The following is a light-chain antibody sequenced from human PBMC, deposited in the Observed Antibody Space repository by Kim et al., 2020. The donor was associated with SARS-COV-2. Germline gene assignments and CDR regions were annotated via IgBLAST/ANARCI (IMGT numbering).Light chain of an antibody. V-gene: IGKV3-11*01. CDR1: QSVSSY. Sequence: SPGERATLSCRASQSVSSYLAGYQQKPGQAPRLLIYEASNRATGIPARFSGSGSGTDFTLTISSLEPEDFAVYYCQQRSNWPPFTFGPGTKVDIK. J-gene: IGKJ3*01. CDR2: EAS. CDR3: QQRSNWPPFT.